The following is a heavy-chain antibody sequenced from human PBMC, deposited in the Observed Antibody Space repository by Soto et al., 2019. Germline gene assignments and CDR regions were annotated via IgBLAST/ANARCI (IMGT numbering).Heavy chain of an antibody. CDR1: GFTFSNYS. CDR2: ISSSSSTI. Sequence: EVQLVESGGGLVQPGGSLRLSCAASGFTFSNYSMNWVRQAPGKGLEWVSCISSSSSTIYYADSVKVRFTISRDNAKNSLYLQVNRLRAEDTAVYYCARDRGMDVWGQGTTVTVSS. CDR3: ARDRGMDV. J-gene: IGHJ6*02. V-gene: IGHV3-48*01.